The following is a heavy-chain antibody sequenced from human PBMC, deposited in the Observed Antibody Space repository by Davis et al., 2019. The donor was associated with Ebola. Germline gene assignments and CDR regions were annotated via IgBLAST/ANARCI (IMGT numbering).Heavy chain of an antibody. CDR1: GFTFRSYW. J-gene: IGHJ4*02. CDR2: IKQDGSEK. Sequence: GGSLRLSFAASGFTFRSYWMSWVRQAPGEGLEWVATIKQDGSEKSYVDSVKGRFTISRDNAKNSLYLQMDNLTAEDTAVYYCATMGGVYIWGSYYFDYWGQGTLVTVSS. CDR3: ATMGGVYIWGSYYFDY. D-gene: IGHD3-16*01. V-gene: IGHV3-7*03.